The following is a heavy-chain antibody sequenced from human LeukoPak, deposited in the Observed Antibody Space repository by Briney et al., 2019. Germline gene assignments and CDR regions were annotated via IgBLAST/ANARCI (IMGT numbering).Heavy chain of an antibody. CDR2: INGDGSST. D-gene: IGHD3-10*01. CDR3: AKSYGSGRAFDI. J-gene: IGHJ3*02. Sequence: GGSLRLSCAASGFTFISYWMHWVRQAPGKGLVWVSRINGDGSSTTYADSAKGRFTISRDNAKNSLYLQMNSLRAEDMALYYCAKSYGSGRAFDIWGQGTMVTVSS. CDR1: GFTFISYW. V-gene: IGHV3-74*01.